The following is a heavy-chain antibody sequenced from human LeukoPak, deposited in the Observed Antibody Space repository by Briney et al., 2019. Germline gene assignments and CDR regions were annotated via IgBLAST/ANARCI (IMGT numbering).Heavy chain of an antibody. CDR3: ASPGIAVAVGP. CDR1: GFTFSSYS. Sequence: GGSLRLSCAASGFTFSSYSMNWVRQAPGKGLEWVSSISSGSSYIYYADSVKGRFTISRDNAKNSLYLQMNSLRAADTAIYYCASPGIAVAVGPWGQGTLVIVSS. CDR2: ISSGSSYI. J-gene: IGHJ5*02. D-gene: IGHD6-19*01. V-gene: IGHV3-21*04.